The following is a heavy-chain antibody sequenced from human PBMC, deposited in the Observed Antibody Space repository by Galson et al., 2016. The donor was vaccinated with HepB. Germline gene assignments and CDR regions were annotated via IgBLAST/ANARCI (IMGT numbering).Heavy chain of an antibody. J-gene: IGHJ3*02. V-gene: IGHV3-53*01. D-gene: IGHD3-10*01. Sequence: SLRLSCAASGFTVSSNYLSWVRQAPGKGLEWVSIVYSDGSTYYSDSVRGRFTISRDNSKNTLYLQMSSLRAEDTAVYYCAKERGSRLTMVRGVLDPFDIWGHGTLVTVSA. CDR1: GFTVSSNY. CDR3: AKERGSRLTMVRGVLDPFDI. CDR2: VYSDGST.